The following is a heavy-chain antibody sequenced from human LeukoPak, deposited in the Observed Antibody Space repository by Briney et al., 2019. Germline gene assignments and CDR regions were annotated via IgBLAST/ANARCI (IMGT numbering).Heavy chain of an antibody. CDR2: ISSSGST. CDR1: GDSISSGDYY. Sequence: SQTLSLTCTVSGDSISSGDYYWSSIRQPAGKVLELIGRISSSGSTNYNPSLKSRVTISVDTSKNQFSLKLSSVTAADTAVYYCARGGYSYGFDYWGQGTLVTVSS. D-gene: IGHD5-18*01. J-gene: IGHJ4*02. V-gene: IGHV4-61*02. CDR3: ARGGYSYGFDY.